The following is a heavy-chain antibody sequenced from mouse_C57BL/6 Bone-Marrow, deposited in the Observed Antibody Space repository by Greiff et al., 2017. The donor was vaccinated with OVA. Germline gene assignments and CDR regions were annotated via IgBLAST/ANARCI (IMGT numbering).Heavy chain of an antibody. CDR3: ARELGRRIAY. D-gene: IGHD4-1*01. Sequence: QVQLQQSGAELARPGASVKLSCTASGYTFTSYGISWVKQRTGQGLEWIGEIYPRSGNTYYNEKFKGKATLTADKSSSTAYMELRSLTSEDSAVYFCARELGRRIAYWGQGTLVTVSA. CDR2: IYPRSGNT. V-gene: IGHV1-81*01. CDR1: GYTFTSYG. J-gene: IGHJ3*01.